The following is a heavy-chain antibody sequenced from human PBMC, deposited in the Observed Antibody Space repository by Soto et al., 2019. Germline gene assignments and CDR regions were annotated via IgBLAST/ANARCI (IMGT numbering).Heavy chain of an antibody. CDR2: ITASTLTN. V-gene: IGHV3-48*02. Sequence: PRGPLRLSCAASVILFSTYSLSWVLQAPGKALEWLSDITASTLTNFYADSVKGRFTISRDTAKNSLYLQMNSLSDQDTAVYYCATSPQLVAPAATRFDSSAQGTLVTVSS. D-gene: IGHD2-2*01. J-gene: IGHJ5*01. CDR3: ATSPQLVAPAATRFDS. CDR1: VILFSTYS.